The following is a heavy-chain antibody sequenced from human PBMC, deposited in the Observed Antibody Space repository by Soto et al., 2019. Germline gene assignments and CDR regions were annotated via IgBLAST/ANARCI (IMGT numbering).Heavy chain of an antibody. Sequence: SETLSLTCAVYGGSFSGYYWSWIRQPPGKGIEWIGEINHSGSTNYNPSLKCRVTISVDTSKNQFSLKLSSVTASDTAVYYCARVKGIQLRFLYGMDVWGQGTTVT. CDR3: ARVKGIQLRFLYGMDV. CDR1: GGSFSGYY. J-gene: IGHJ6*02. D-gene: IGHD5-18*01. V-gene: IGHV4-34*01. CDR2: INHSGST.